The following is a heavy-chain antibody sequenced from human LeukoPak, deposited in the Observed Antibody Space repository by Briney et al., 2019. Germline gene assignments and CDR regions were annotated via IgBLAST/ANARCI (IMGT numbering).Heavy chain of an antibody. J-gene: IGHJ6*03. D-gene: IGHD2-2*01. Sequence: GGSLRLSCAASGFTFSSYSMNWVRQAPGKGLEWVSSISSSSSYIYYADSVKGRFTISRDNAKNSLYLQMNSLRAEDTAVYYCARNTVYCSSTSCPSYYYYMDVWGKGTTVTVSS. CDR1: GFTFSSYS. CDR3: ARNTVYCSSTSCPSYYYYMDV. CDR2: ISSSSSYI. V-gene: IGHV3-21*01.